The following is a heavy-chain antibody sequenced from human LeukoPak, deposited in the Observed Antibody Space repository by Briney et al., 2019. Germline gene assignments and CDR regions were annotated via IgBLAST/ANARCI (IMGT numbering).Heavy chain of an antibody. D-gene: IGHD3-22*01. CDR3: ARATYYYDSSGYYYFRY. Sequence: GGSLRLSCAASGFTFSSYSMTWVRQAPGKGLEWVSSISSSSSYIYYADSVKGRFTISRDNAKNSLYLQMNSLRAEDTAVYYCARATYYYDSSGYYYFRYWGREPWSPSPQ. CDR1: GFTFSSYS. J-gene: IGHJ4*02. V-gene: IGHV3-21*01. CDR2: ISSSSSYI.